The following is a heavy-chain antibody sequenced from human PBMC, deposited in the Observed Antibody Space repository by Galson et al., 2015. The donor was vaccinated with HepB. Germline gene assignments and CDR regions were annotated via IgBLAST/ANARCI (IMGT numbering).Heavy chain of an antibody. Sequence: SLRLSCAASGFTFSSYGMHWVRQAPGKGLEWVAVISYDGSNKYYADSVKGRFTISRDNSKNTLYLQMNSLRAEDTAVYYCAKDRGKWGYDSSGYYGTHFDYWGQGTLVTVSS. CDR2: ISYDGSNK. V-gene: IGHV3-30*18. J-gene: IGHJ4*02. CDR3: AKDRGKWGYDSSGYYGTHFDY. CDR1: GFTFSSYG. D-gene: IGHD3-22*01.